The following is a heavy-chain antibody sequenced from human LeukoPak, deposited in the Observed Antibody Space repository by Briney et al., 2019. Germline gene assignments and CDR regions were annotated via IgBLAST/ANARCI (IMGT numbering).Heavy chain of an antibody. J-gene: IGHJ6*02. CDR2: INPNSGGT. CDR1: GYTFTGYY. Sequence: ASVKVSCKASGYTFTGYYMHWVRQAPGQGLEWMGWINPNSGGTNYAQKFQGRVTMTRDTSISTAYMELSRLRSDDTAVYYCARAYSSSWYANYYGMDVWGQGTTVTDSS. CDR3: ARAYSSSWYANYYGMDV. D-gene: IGHD6-13*01. V-gene: IGHV1-2*02.